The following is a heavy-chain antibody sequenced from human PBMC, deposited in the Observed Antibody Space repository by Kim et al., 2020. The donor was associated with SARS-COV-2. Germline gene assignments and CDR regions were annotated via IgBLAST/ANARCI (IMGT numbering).Heavy chain of an antibody. CDR3: AREQWEEESCAFDI. Sequence: AQKFQGRVTMTRDTSTSTVSMELSSLRSEDTAVYYCAREQWEEESCAFDIWGQGTMVTVSS. D-gene: IGHD1-26*01. J-gene: IGHJ3*02. V-gene: IGHV1-46*01.